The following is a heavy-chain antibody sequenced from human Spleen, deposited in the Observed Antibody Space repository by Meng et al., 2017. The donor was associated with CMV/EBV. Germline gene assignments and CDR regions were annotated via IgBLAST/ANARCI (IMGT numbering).Heavy chain of an antibody. V-gene: IGHV1-8*01. J-gene: IGHJ5*02. D-gene: IGHD4-11*01. Sequence: ASVKVSCKASGFTFSRYDINWVRQAPGQGLEWLGWMNLSNGNTGYAQKFQGKVTMTSSTSIRTAYMELSSLTFEDTAVYYCARGDYTGYWFDPWGQGTLVTVSS. CDR3: ARGDYTGYWFDP. CDR1: GFTFSRYD. CDR2: MNLSNGNT.